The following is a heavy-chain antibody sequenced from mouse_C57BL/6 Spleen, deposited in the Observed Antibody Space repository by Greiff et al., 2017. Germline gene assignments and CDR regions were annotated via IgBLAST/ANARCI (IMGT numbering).Heavy chain of an antibody. CDR3: ARWLLYYAMDY. CDR1: GYTFTDYY. J-gene: IGHJ4*01. CDR2: INPNNGGT. Sequence: EVKLQQSGPELVKPGASVKISCKASGYTFTDYYMNWVKQSHGKSLEWIGDINPNNGGTSYNQKFKGKATLTVDKSSSTAYMELRSLTSEDSAVYYCARWLLYYAMDYWGQGTSVTVSS. D-gene: IGHD2-3*01. V-gene: IGHV1-26*01.